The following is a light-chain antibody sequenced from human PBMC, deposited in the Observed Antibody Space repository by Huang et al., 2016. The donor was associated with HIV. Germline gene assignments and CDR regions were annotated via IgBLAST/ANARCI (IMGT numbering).Light chain of an antibody. CDR2: SAS. V-gene: IGKV1-NL1*01. J-gene: IGKJ3*01. CDR3: QQYYSSLGGFT. CDR1: QGITNS. Sequence: DIQLTQSPSSLSASVGDRVTITCRASQGITNSLAWYQQKPGKAPKLLRYSASRLESGVPSSVSGSGSGTEYTLTISSLQPEDFATYYCQQYYSSLGGFTFGPGTKVDIK.